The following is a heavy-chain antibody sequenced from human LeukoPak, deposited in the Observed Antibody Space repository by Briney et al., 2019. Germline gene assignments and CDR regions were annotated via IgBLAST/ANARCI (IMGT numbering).Heavy chain of an antibody. CDR2: ISAYNGNT. CDR1: GYTFTSYG. J-gene: IGHJ4*02. CDR3: ARGGVDDILTGYPSIDY. D-gene: IGHD3-9*01. Sequence: ASVKVSCKASGYTFTSYGISWVRQAPGQGLEWMGWISAYNGNTNYAQKLQGRVTMTTDTSTSTAYMELRSLRSDDTAVYYCARGGVDDILTGYPSIDYWGQGTLVTVSS. V-gene: IGHV1-18*01.